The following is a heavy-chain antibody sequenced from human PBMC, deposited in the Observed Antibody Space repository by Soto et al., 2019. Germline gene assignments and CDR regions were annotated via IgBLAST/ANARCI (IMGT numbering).Heavy chain of an antibody. V-gene: IGHV4-59*13. CDR2: MYDSGST. J-gene: IGHJ6*02. CDR1: GGSMSSCD. CDR3: ARVNYGDYERNYYYGMDV. Sequence: SQTLSLTCTVAGGSMSSCDLRWLLRPAGKGLEWIGYMYDSGSTNYNPSLKSRVIISVDTSKNQFSLKLRSVTAADTAVYYCARVNYGDYERNYYYGMDVWGQGTTVTVSS. D-gene: IGHD4-17*01.